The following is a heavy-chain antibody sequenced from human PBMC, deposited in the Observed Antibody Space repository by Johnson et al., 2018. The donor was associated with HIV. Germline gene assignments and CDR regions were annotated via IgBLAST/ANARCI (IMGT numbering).Heavy chain of an antibody. Sequence: VQLVESGGGLVQPGGSLRLSCAASGFTFSNAWMSWVRQAPGKGLEWVGRIKSKTDGGTTDYAAPVKGRFTISSDDSKNTPYLQMNSLKTEDTAVYYCTTGLPGATYDAFDIWGQGTMVTVSS. D-gene: IGHD5-12*01. V-gene: IGHV3-15*01. CDR1: GFTFSNAW. CDR2: IKSKTDGGTT. CDR3: TTGLPGATYDAFDI. J-gene: IGHJ3*02.